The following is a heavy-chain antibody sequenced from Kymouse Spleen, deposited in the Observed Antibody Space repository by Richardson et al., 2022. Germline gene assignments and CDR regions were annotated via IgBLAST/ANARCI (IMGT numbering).Heavy chain of an antibody. CDR3: AREEAAAVYFDY. CDR1: GGSISSYY. CDR2: IYYSGST. J-gene: IGHJ4*02. Sequence: QVQLQESGPGLVKPSETLSLTCTVSGGSISSYYWSWIRQPPGKGLEWIGYIYYSGSTNYNPSLKSRVTISVDTSKNQFSLKLSSVTAADTAVYYCAREEAAAVYFDYWGQGTLVTVSS. V-gene: IGHV4-59*01. D-gene: IGHD6-13*01.